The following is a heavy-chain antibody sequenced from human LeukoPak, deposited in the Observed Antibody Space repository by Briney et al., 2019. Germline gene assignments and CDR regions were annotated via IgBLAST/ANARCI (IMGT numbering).Heavy chain of an antibody. V-gene: IGHV3-21*01. CDR3: ARSRLRCSGGSCYGNWFDP. CDR2: ISSSSSYI. J-gene: IGHJ5*02. Sequence: GGSLRLSCAASGFTFSSYSMNWVRQAPGKGLEWVSSISSSSSYIYYAASVRGRFPISRDNAKNSLYLQMNSLRAEDTAVYYCARSRLRCSGGSCYGNWFDPWGQGTLVTVSS. D-gene: IGHD2-15*01. CDR1: GFTFSSYS.